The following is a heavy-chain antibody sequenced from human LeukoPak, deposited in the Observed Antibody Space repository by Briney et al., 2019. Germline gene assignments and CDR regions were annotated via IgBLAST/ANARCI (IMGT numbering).Heavy chain of an antibody. V-gene: IGHV4-30-2*01. Sequence: PSQTLSLTCAVSGGSISSGGYSWSWIRQPPGKGLEWIGYIYHSGSTYYNPSLKSRVTISVDRSKNQFSLKLSSVTAADTAVYYCAREAADGIDPWGQGTLVSASS. D-gene: IGHD5-24*01. CDR1: GGSISSGGYS. CDR2: IYHSGST. CDR3: AREAADGIDP. J-gene: IGHJ5*02.